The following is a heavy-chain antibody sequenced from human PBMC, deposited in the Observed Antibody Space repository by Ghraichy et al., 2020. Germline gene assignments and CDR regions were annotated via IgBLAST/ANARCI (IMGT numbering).Heavy chain of an antibody. CDR3: ARSEYSISSFDY. CDR2: ISAYNGNT. J-gene: IGHJ4*02. CDR1: GYTFTNYG. V-gene: IGHV1-18*01. Sequence: ASVKVSCKASGYTFTNYGITWVRQAPGQGLEWMGWISAYNGNTNSAQKLQGRVTMTTDISTSTAYMEVRSLRSDDTAVYYCARSEYSISSFDYWGQGTLVTVSS. D-gene: IGHD6-6*01.